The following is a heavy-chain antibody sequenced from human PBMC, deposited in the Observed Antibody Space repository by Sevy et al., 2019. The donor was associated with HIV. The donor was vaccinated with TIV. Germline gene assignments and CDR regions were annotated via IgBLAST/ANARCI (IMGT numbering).Heavy chain of an antibody. Sequence: GGSLRLSCAASGFTFSSYWMHWVRQAPGKGLVWVSRINSDESTTNSADSVKGRFTISRDNAENTTYLQMNSLRAEDTAVYYCARGRYSGRYYGGSGFDYWGQGTLVTVSS. CDR3: ARGRYSGRYYGGSGFDY. CDR1: GFTFSSYW. D-gene: IGHD1-26*01. CDR2: INSDESTT. V-gene: IGHV3-74*01. J-gene: IGHJ4*02.